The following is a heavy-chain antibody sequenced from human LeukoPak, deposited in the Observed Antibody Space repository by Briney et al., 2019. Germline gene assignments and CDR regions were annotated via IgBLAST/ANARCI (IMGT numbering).Heavy chain of an antibody. CDR2: IYYSGST. CDR1: GGSISSSSYY. V-gene: IGHV4-39*01. D-gene: IGHD3-3*01. Sequence: PSETLSLTCTVSGGSISSSSYYWGWIRQPPGKGLEWIGSIYYSGSTYYNPSLKSRVTLSVDTSKNQFSLKLSSVTAADTAVYYCARQFRALEQPYYYYYYMDVWGKGTTVTVSS. J-gene: IGHJ6*03. CDR3: ARQFRALEQPYYYYYYMDV.